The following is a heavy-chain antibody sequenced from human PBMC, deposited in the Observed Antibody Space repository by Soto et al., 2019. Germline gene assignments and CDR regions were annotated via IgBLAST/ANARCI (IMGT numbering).Heavy chain of an antibody. CDR2: INHSGSN. J-gene: IGHJ3*02. Sequence: SETLALTFVVSGGSFSTYDYNWIRQSPGKGLEPIGEINHSGSNNYSPSLKSRVTMSFDTSKNQFPLKLTSVTAAVTAVYYCARGGGNDWQVAFDIWGQGTMVTVSS. CDR1: GGSFSTYD. D-gene: IGHD3-9*01. CDR3: ARGGGNDWQVAFDI. V-gene: IGHV4-34*01.